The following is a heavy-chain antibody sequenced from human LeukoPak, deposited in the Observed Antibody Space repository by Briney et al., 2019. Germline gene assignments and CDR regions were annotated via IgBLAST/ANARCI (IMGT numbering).Heavy chain of an antibody. J-gene: IGHJ4*02. CDR1: GASISGYH. CDR2: IYYSGSSGST. V-gene: IGHV4-59*01. Sequence: SETLSLTCSVSGASISGYHWSWIRQPPGTGLEWIGYIYYSGSSGSTNYNPSLKSRVTISVDTSKNQFSLNLSSVTAADTAVYYCARVYSGNYCDYWSQGTLVTVSS. CDR3: ARVYSGNYCDY. D-gene: IGHD1-26*01.